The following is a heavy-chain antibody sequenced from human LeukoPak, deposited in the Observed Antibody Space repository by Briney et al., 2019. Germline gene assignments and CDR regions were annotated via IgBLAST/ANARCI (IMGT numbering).Heavy chain of an antibody. CDR2: IYSGGST. CDR1: GFTVSSNY. J-gene: IGHJ3*02. D-gene: IGHD6-6*01. Sequence: PGGFLRLSCAASGFTVSSNYMSWVRQAPGKGLEWVSVIYSGGSTYYADSVKGRFTISRDNSKNTLYLQMNSLRAEDTAVYYCARDGGGSSSGLILEYAFDIWGQGTMVTVSS. V-gene: IGHV3-53*01. CDR3: ARDGGGSSSGLILEYAFDI.